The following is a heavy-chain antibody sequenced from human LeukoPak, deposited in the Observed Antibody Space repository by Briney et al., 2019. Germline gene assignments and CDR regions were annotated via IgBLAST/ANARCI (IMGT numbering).Heavy chain of an antibody. V-gene: IGHV3-15*01. CDR1: GFTVSSNY. D-gene: IGHD4-23*01. Sequence: GGSLRLSCAASGFTVSSNYMSWVRQAPGKGLEWVGRIKSKTDGGTTDYAAPVKGRFTISRDDSKNTLYLQMNSLKTEDTAVYYCTTLHDYGGNSAEGWGQGTLVTVSS. CDR2: IKSKTDGGTT. J-gene: IGHJ4*02. CDR3: TTLHDYGGNSAEG.